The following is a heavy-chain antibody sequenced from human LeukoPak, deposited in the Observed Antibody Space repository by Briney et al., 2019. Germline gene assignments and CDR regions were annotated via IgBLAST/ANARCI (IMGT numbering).Heavy chain of an antibody. CDR2: MNPNSGHT. Sequence: ASVKVSCKASGSTFTTYDINWVRQATGQGLEWMGWMNPNSGHTGYAQKFQGRVTITRNTSIGTAYMELRSLRSEDTAVYYCAREMATTSQDAFGIWGQGTMVTVSS. CDR1: GSTFTTYD. V-gene: IGHV1-8*03. J-gene: IGHJ3*02. D-gene: IGHD5-24*01. CDR3: AREMATTSQDAFGI.